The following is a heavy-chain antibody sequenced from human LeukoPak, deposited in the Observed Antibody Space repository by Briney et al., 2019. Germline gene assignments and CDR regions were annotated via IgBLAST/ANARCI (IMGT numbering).Heavy chain of an antibody. CDR3: AKGGFGRVEQLVFGY. D-gene: IGHD6-6*01. CDR1: GFTFSSYN. CDR2: ISSSSSYI. V-gene: IGHV3-21*04. J-gene: IGHJ4*02. Sequence: GGSLRLSCAASGFTFSSYNMNWVRQAPGKGLEWVSSISSSSSYIYYADSVKGRFTISRDNSKNTLYLQMNSLRAEDTAVYYCAKGGFGRVEQLVFGYWGQGTLVTVSS.